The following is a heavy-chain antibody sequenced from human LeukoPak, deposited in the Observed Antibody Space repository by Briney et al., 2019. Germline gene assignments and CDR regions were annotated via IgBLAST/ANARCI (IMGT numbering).Heavy chain of an antibody. D-gene: IGHD1/OR15-1a*01. CDR3: ARGVNNIERYCFDH. V-gene: IGHV4-4*07. J-gene: IGHJ4*02. CDR2: IYTSGST. CDR1: GGSISSYY. Sequence: SETLSLTCTVSGGSISSYYWSWIRQPAGKGLEYIGRIYTSGSTNYNPSLKSRVTMSVDTSKNQFSLKLSSVTAADTAVYYCARGVNNIERYCFDHWGQGTLVTVSS.